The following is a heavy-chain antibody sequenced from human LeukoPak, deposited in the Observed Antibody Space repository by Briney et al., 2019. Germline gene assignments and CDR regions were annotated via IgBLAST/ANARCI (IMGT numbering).Heavy chain of an antibody. CDR3: ASSSSWNYYYYYTDV. J-gene: IGHJ6*03. Sequence: PSETLSLTCTVSGGSISSYYWSWIRQPPGKGLEWIGYIYYSGSTNYNPSLKSRVTISVDTSKNQFSLKLSSVTAADTAVYYCASSSSWNYYYYYTDVWGKGTTVTISS. V-gene: IGHV4-59*01. D-gene: IGHD6-13*01. CDR1: GGSISSYY. CDR2: IYYSGST.